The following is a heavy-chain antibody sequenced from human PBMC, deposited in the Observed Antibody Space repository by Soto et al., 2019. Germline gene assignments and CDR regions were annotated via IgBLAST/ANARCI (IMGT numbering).Heavy chain of an antibody. Sequence: QVQLQESGPGLVKPSQTLSLTCTVSGGSISSGDYYWSWIRQPPGKGLEWIGYIYYSGSTYYNPSLKSRVTRAVDTSKNQFSLKLSSVTAADTAVYYCARGDYYDSSGYYSGAFDIWGQGTMVTVSS. CDR1: GGSISSGDYY. D-gene: IGHD3-22*01. J-gene: IGHJ3*02. CDR2: IYYSGST. V-gene: IGHV4-30-4*01. CDR3: ARGDYYDSSGYYSGAFDI.